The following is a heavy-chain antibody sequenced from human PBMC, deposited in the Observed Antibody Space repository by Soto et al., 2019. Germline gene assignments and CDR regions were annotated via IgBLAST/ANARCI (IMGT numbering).Heavy chain of an antibody. CDR1: GGSFSGHY. Sequence: SETLSLTCAVYGGSFSGHYWSWIRQPPGKGLEWVGSVNYSGSTNYNPSLESRVTISVDKSKNQFSLKLMSLSAADTAVYYCGRLEGLATISYYFDYWGQGALVTVSS. V-gene: IGHV4-34*01. CDR3: GRLEGLATISYYFDY. D-gene: IGHD3-9*01. J-gene: IGHJ4*02. CDR2: VNYSGST.